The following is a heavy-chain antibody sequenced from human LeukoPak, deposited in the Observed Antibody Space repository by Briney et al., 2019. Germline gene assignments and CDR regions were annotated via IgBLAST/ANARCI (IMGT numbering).Heavy chain of an antibody. D-gene: IGHD5-12*01. CDR1: GGTFSSYA. CDR2: IILIFGTA. V-gene: IGHV1-69*01. Sequence: SVKVSCKASGGTFSSYAISWVRQAPGQGLEWMGGIILIFGTANYAQKFQGRVTITADESTSTAYMELSSLRSEDTAVYYCAIHHSGYGHFDYWGQGTLVTVSS. CDR3: AIHHSGYGHFDY. J-gene: IGHJ4*02.